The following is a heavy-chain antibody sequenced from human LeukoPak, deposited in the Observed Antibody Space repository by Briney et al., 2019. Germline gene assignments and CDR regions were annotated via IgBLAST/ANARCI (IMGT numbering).Heavy chain of an antibody. CDR1: GGSISSGGYY. CDR3: ARLRYSSALDP. D-gene: IGHD6-25*01. Sequence: SETLSLTCTVSGGSISSGGYYWSWIRQPPGKGLEWIGYIYYSGSTNYNPSLKSRVTISVDTSKNQFSLKLSSVTAADTAVYYCARLRYSSALDPWGQGTLVTVSS. CDR2: IYYSGST. J-gene: IGHJ5*02. V-gene: IGHV4-61*08.